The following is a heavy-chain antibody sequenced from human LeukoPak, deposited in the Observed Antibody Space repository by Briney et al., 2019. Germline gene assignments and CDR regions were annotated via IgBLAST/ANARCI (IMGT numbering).Heavy chain of an antibody. CDR1: GYSFTTYW. V-gene: IGHV5-51*01. Sequence: GESLKISCKGSGYSFTTYWIGWVRQMPGKGLEWMGIIYPGGSDIRYSPSFQGQVTMSVDKSISTAYLQWTSLKASDTAMYHCARRQGCSSTSCPPDYWGQGTLVTVSS. D-gene: IGHD2-2*01. CDR2: IYPGGSDI. J-gene: IGHJ4*02. CDR3: ARRQGCSSTSCPPDY.